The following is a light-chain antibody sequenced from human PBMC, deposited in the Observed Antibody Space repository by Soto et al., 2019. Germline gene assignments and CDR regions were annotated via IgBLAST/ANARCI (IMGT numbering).Light chain of an antibody. J-gene: IGLJ2*01. CDR3: SSYTSSSTQGVV. V-gene: IGLV2-14*01. Sequence: QSVLTQPASVSGSPGQSITISCTGTSSDVGGYNYVSWYQQHPGKAPKLMIYDVSNRPSGVSNRFSGSKSGNTASLTISGLQAEDEADYYCSSYTSSSTQGVVFGGGTKLTV. CDR2: DVS. CDR1: SSDVGGYNY.